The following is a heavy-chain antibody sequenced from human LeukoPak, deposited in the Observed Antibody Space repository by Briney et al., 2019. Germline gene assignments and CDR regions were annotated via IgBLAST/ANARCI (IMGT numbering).Heavy chain of an antibody. V-gene: IGHV1-18*01. CDR1: GYTFTSYG. Sequence: ASVKASCKASGYTFTSYGISWVRQAPGQGLEWMGWISAYNGNTNYAQKLQGRVTMTTDTSTSTAYMELRSLRSADTSVYYCAREDGYYYDSSGLDYWGQGTLVTVSS. CDR3: AREDGYYYDSSGLDY. D-gene: IGHD3-22*01. J-gene: IGHJ4*02. CDR2: ISAYNGNT.